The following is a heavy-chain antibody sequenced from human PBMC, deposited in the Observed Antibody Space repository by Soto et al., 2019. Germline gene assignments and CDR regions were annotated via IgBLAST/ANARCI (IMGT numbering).Heavy chain of an antibody. V-gene: IGHV1-3*01. Sequence: GASVKVSCKASGYTFTSYAMHWVRQAPGQRLEWMGWINAGNGNTKYSQKFQGRVTITRDTSASTAYMELSSLKTEDTAVYYCTAVQLNVAVTRWNHATDNWGQGALVTVSS. CDR3: TAVQLNVAVTRWNHATDN. D-gene: IGHD2-15*01. CDR1: GYTFTSYA. J-gene: IGHJ4*02. CDR2: INAGNGNT.